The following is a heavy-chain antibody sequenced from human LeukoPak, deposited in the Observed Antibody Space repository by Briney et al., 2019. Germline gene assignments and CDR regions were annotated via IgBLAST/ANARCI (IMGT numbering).Heavy chain of an antibody. Sequence: SETLSLTCAVYGGSFSGYYWSWIRQPPGKGLEWIGEINHSGSTNYNPSLKSRVTISVDTSKNQFSLKLSSVTAADTAVYYCARYRDYDFWGGYSSHLFDYWGQGTLVTVSS. V-gene: IGHV4-34*01. CDR1: GGSFSGYY. CDR3: ARYRDYDFWGGYSSHLFDY. J-gene: IGHJ4*02. CDR2: INHSGST. D-gene: IGHD3-3*01.